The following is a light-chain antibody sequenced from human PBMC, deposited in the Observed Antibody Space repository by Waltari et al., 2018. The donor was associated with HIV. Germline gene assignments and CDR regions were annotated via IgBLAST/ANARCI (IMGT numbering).Light chain of an antibody. CDR3: VGWDSRLRGYV. CDR1: SSNIENDN. J-gene: IGLJ1*01. Sequence: QPVLTQPPSASGTPGQRVTISCSGSSSNIENDNVYWYQQFPGAAPKLLIYKDTQRPSGVPDRFTGSKYGTSASLAIGGLRSEDEADYYCVGWDSRLRGYVFGTGTKVTVL. V-gene: IGLV1-47*01. CDR2: KDT.